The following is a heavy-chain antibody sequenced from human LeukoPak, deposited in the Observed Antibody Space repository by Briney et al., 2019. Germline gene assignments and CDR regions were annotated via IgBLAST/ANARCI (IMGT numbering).Heavy chain of an antibody. J-gene: IGHJ4*02. CDR1: GFTFSSYT. CDR2: ISSSSSYI. CDR3: ASALEDDDFSFDY. D-gene: IGHD1-1*01. Sequence: GGSLRLSSAAPGFTFSSYTMYCVRQAPGKGLEWVSSISSSSSYIYYADSVKGRFTIYRDNDKNSLYLQMNSLRAEDTAVFYCASALEDDDFSFDYWGQGTLVTVSS. V-gene: IGHV3-21*01.